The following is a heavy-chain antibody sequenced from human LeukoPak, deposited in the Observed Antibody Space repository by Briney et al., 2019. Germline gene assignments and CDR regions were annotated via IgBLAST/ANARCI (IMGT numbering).Heavy chain of an antibody. V-gene: IGHV3-21*01. CDR1: GFTFSSYS. CDR2: ISSGSSYI. J-gene: IGHJ6*03. D-gene: IGHD1-26*01. CDR3: ARDPYSGGYGNYYYYYMDV. Sequence: GGSLRLSCAASGFTFSSYSMNWVRQAPGKGLEWVSSISSGSSYIYHADSVKGRFTISRDNARNSLYLQMNSLRAEDTAVYYCARDPYSGGYGNYYYYYMDVWGKGTTVTISS.